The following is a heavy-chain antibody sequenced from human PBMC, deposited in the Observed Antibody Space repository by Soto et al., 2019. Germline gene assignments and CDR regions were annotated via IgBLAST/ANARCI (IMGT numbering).Heavy chain of an antibody. D-gene: IGHD6-13*01. CDR2: IWYDGSNK. V-gene: IGHV3-33*06. J-gene: IGHJ4*02. CDR1: GFTFSSYG. CDR3: AKAPGYSSSWTLFDY. Sequence: PGGSLRLSCAASGFTFSSYGMHWVRQAPCKGLEWVAVIWYDGSNKYYADSVKGRFTISRDNSKNTLYLQMNSLRAEDTAVYYCAKAPGYSSSWTLFDYWGQGTLVTVSS.